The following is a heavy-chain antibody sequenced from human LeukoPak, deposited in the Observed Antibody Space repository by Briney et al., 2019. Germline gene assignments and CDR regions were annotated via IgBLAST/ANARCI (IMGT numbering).Heavy chain of an antibody. D-gene: IGHD2-2*01. V-gene: IGHV4-59*01. CDR2: IYYSGST. CDR3: AAVYCSSTSCYSNWFDP. Sequence: SETLSLTCTVSGGSISSYYWSWIRQPPGKGLEWIGYIYYSGSTNYNPSLKSRVTISVDTSKNQFSLKLSSVPAADTAVYYCAAVYCSSTSCYSNWFDPWGQGTLVTVSS. CDR1: GGSISSYY. J-gene: IGHJ5*02.